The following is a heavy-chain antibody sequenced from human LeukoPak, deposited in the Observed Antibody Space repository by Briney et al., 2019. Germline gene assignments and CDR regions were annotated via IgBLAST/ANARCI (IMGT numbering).Heavy chain of an antibody. J-gene: IGHJ6*03. Sequence: ASVKVSCKASGYTFTSYGISWVRQAPGQGLEWMGWINLNSGGTNFARNFQDRVTMTRDTSISTAYMELSRLRSDDTAVYYCASSCSNSICPYYYYFYMDVRGKGTTVTVSS. CDR3: ASSCSNSICPYYYYFYMDV. CDR1: GYTFTSYG. V-gene: IGHV1-2*02. CDR2: INLNSGGT. D-gene: IGHD2-8*01.